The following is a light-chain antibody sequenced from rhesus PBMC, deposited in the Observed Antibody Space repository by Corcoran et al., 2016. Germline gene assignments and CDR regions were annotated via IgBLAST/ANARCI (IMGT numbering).Light chain of an antibody. J-gene: IGLJ1*01. CDR3: QVWDSSSKYI. V-gene: IGLV3-25*02. Sequence: SYDLPQPPSVSAASGQTARLTCGGDNIRTKNVQWYQQRPPQAPVLVIYAGSERPSGIPERFSGSNTGNTATLTIGGVEAGDEADYYCQVWDSSSKYIFGAGTRLTVL. CDR1: NIRTKN. CDR2: AGS.